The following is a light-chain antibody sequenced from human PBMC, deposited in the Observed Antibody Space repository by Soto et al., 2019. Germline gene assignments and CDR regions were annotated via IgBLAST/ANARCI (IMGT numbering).Light chain of an antibody. CDR3: SSYTTSNTWV. CDR2: EVS. V-gene: IGLV2-14*01. CDR1: SSDVGGYNY. J-gene: IGLJ3*02. Sequence: QSALTQPASVSGSPGQSITISCTGTSSDVGGYNYVSWYQQHPGKAPKLMIYEVSNRPSGVSNRFSGSKSGNTASLTISGLQAEDEADYNCSSYTTSNTWVFGGGTKLTVL.